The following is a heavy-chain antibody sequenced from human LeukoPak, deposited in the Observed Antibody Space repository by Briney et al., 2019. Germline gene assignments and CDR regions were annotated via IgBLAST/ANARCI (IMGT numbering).Heavy chain of an antibody. CDR2: IFYSGST. CDR1: GGSIITSTYY. J-gene: IGHJ4*02. Sequence: SETLSLTCTVSGGSIITSTYYWGWIRQPPGKGLEWIGSIFYSGSTYYNPSLKSRVTISVDTSKNQFSLKLSSVTAADTAVFYCARQSYDLWSGYYPGLFDYWGQGILVTVSS. V-gene: IGHV4-39*01. D-gene: IGHD3-3*01. CDR3: ARQSYDLWSGYYPGLFDY.